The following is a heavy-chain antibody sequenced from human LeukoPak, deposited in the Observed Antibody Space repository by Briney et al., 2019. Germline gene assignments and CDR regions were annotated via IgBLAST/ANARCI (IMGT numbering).Heavy chain of an antibody. CDR3: ARAPERWYSYGSYTYYYMDV. J-gene: IGHJ6*03. D-gene: IGHD5-18*01. CDR2: ISYSGST. V-gene: IGHV4-4*02. CDR1: SGSISSRNW. Sequence: SETLSLTCAVSSGSISSRNWWTWVRQPPGKGLEWIGSISYSGSTNYNPSLESRVTISVDTSKNQISLKLSSVTAADTTVYYCARAPERWYSYGSYTYYYMDVWGKGTTVTVSS.